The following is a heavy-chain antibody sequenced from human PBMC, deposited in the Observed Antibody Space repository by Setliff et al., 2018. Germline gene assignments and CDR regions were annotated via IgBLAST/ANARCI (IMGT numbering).Heavy chain of an antibody. CDR2: VSFFGSA. CDR1: GGSVSSTSHY. V-gene: IGHV4-39*07. D-gene: IGHD3-10*01. J-gene: IGHJ4*02. Sequence: ASETLSLTCTVSGGSVSSTSHYWAWIRQSPGKGLEWIGSVSFFGSAYYNPSLQSRGAISLDTSRNQFSLELSSVTAADTAVYYCARDPGVHSGTWRLDSWGQGTQVTVSS. CDR3: ARDPGVHSGTWRLDS.